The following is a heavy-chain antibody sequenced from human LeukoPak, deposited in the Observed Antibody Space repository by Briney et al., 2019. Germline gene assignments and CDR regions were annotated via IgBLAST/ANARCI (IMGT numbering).Heavy chain of an antibody. CDR2: IHISGNT. CDR1: GGSISSGSYC. Sequence: SETLSLTCTVSGGSISSGSYCWSWIRQPAGKGLEWIGHIHISGNTNYNPSLKSRVTISVDTSKNQFSLKLSSVTAADTAVYYCASRIAAAGTYYYMDVWGKGTTVTISS. CDR3: ASRIAAAGTYYYMDV. J-gene: IGHJ6*03. D-gene: IGHD6-13*01. V-gene: IGHV4-61*09.